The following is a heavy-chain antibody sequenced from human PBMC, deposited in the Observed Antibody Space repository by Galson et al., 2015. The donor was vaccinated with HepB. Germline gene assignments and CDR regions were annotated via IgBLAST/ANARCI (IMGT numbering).Heavy chain of an antibody. J-gene: IGHJ6*02. Sequence: SVKVSCKASGYTFTSYYMHWVRQAPGQGLEWMGIINPSGGSTSYAQKFQGRVTMTRDTSTSTVYMELSSLRSEDTAVYYCARDSVRVVHTRYYYYYGMDVWGQGTTGTVSS. D-gene: IGHD3-3*01. CDR1: GYTFTSYY. V-gene: IGHV1-46*01. CDR2: INPSGGST. CDR3: ARDSVRVVHTRYYYYYGMDV.